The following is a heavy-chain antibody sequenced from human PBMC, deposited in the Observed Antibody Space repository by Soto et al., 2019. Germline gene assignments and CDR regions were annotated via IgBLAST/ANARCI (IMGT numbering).Heavy chain of an antibody. Sequence: SVKVSCKASGGTFSSYAISWVRQAPGQGLEWMGGIIPIFGTANYAQKFQGRVTITADESTSTAYMELSSLRSEDTAVYYCARSEDYYDSSGYYYPLPFDYWGQGTLVTVSS. J-gene: IGHJ4*02. D-gene: IGHD3-22*01. CDR3: ARSEDYYDSSGYYYPLPFDY. CDR2: IIPIFGTA. CDR1: GGTFSSYA. V-gene: IGHV1-69*13.